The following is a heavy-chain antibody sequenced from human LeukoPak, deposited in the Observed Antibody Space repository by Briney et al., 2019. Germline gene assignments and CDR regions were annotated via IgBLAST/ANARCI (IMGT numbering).Heavy chain of an antibody. D-gene: IGHD1-26*01. J-gene: IGHJ5*02. Sequence: SETLSLTCAVHGGSFSGYYWSWIRQPPGKGLEWIGEINHSGSTNYNPSLKSRVTISVDTSKNQFSLKLSSVTAADTAVYYCARRGSGSPKNWFDPWGQGTLVTVSS. CDR3: ARRGSGSPKNWFDP. V-gene: IGHV4-34*01. CDR1: GGSFSGYY. CDR2: INHSGST.